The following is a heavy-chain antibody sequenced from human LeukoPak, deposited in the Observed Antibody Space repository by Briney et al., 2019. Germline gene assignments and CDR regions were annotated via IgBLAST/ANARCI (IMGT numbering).Heavy chain of an antibody. CDR2: IYYSGST. J-gene: IGHJ6*03. CDR3: ARDRITMVRGVPTYYYMDV. V-gene: IGHV4-59*01. CDR1: GGSISSYY. Sequence: SETLSLTCTVSGGSISSYYWSWIRQPPGKGLEWIGYIYYSGSTNYNPPLKSRVTISVDTSKNQFSLKLSSVTAADTAVYYCARDRITMVRGVPTYYYMDVWGKGTTVTISS. D-gene: IGHD3-10*01.